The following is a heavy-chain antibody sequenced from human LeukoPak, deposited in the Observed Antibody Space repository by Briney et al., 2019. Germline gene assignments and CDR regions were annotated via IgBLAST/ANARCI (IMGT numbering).Heavy chain of an antibody. CDR2: IYATDLT. CDR3: ARGFGSGTSPIDL. J-gene: IGHJ5*02. Sequence: SETLSLTCTVSGDSSSSYYWGWIRQPAGKGLEWIGRIYATDLTNYNPSLKSRVTLSVDMSKNELSLTLKSVTAADTAVYYCARGFGSGTSPIDLWGQGALVTVSS. V-gene: IGHV4-4*07. D-gene: IGHD3-10*01. CDR1: GDSSSSYY.